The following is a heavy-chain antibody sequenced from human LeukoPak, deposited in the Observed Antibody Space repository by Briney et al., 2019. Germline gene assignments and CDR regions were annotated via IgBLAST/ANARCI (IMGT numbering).Heavy chain of an antibody. CDR3: ARDRGSSFDY. CDR2: IYYSGST. D-gene: IGHD6-13*01. Sequence: PSETLSLTCTVSGGSISSYYWSWIRQPPGKGLGWIGYIYYSGSTNYNPSLKSRVTISVDTSKNQFSLKLSSVTAADTAVYYCARDRGSSFDYWGQGTLVTVSS. V-gene: IGHV4-59*01. CDR1: GGSISSYY. J-gene: IGHJ4*02.